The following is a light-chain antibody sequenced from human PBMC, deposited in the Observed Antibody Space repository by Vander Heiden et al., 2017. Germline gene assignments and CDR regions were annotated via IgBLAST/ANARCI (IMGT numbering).Light chain of an antibody. J-gene: IGLJ2*01. CDR3: SSYAGSNNLV. Sequence: QSALTPPPSASGSPGQSVTISCTGTSSDVGGYNYVSWYQQHPGKATKLMIYEVSKRPSGVPDRFSGSKSGNTASLTVSGLQAEDEADYYCSSYAGSNNLVFGGGTKLTVL. CDR1: SSDVGGYNY. V-gene: IGLV2-8*01. CDR2: EVS.